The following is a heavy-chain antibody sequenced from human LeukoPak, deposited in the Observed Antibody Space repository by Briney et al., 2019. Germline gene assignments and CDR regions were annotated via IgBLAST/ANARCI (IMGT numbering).Heavy chain of an antibody. V-gene: IGHV3-30*02. Sequence: TGGSLRLSCAASGFTFSSYGMHWVRQAPGKGLEWVALIRYDGSNKYYADSVKGRFTISRDNSKNTLYLQMNSLRAEDTAVYYCAKDSHPGSGSYYKGNFDYWGQGTLDTVSS. J-gene: IGHJ4*02. CDR1: GFTFSSYG. CDR2: IRYDGSNK. D-gene: IGHD3-10*01. CDR3: AKDSHPGSGSYYKGNFDY.